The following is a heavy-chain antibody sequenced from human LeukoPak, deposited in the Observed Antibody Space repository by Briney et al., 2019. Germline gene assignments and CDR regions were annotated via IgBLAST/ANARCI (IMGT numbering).Heavy chain of an antibody. J-gene: IGHJ4*02. CDR1: GGSFSGYY. D-gene: IGHD3-22*01. Sequence: PSETLSLTCAVYGGSFSGYYWSWIRQPPGKGLEWIGEINHSGSTNYNPSLKSRVTISVDTSKNQFSLKLSSVTAADTAVYYCARGSSGSPGDYWGQGTLVTVSS. CDR3: ARGSSGSPGDY. CDR2: INHSGST. V-gene: IGHV4-34*01.